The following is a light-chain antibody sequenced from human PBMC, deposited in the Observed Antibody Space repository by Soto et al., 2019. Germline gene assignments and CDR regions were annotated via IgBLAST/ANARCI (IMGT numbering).Light chain of an antibody. V-gene: IGKV3-20*01. CDR2: GAS. Sequence: EIVLTQSPGTLSLYPGERATLSCRASQSVTSTYLIWYQQKPGQAPRLLMYGASSRATGVPDRFSGGGSGTDFTLTISDVQPEDFAVYYCQQFGNSPLTFGGGTKVDNK. CDR3: QQFGNSPLT. CDR1: QSVTSTY. J-gene: IGKJ4*01.